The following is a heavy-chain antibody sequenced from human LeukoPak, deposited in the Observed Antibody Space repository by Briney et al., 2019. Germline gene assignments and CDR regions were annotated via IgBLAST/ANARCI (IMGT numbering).Heavy chain of an antibody. D-gene: IGHD6-6*01. J-gene: IGHJ4*02. CDR3: SKDKEYSSPKFDY. CDR2: ISGSGGST. Sequence: GGSLRLSCAASGFTFSSYAMSWVRQAPGKGLEWVSAISGSGGSTYYADSVKGRFTISRDNSKNTLYLQMNILRAEDTAVYYCSKDKEYSSPKFDYWGQGTLVTGSS. CDR1: GFTFSSYA. V-gene: IGHV3-23*01.